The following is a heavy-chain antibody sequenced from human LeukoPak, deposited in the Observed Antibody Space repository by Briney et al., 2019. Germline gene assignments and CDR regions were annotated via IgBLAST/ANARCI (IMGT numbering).Heavy chain of an antibody. Sequence: GGSLRLSCAASGFTFSSYAMSWVRQAPGKGLEWVSAISGSGGSTYYADSVKGRSTISRDNSKNTLYLQMNSLRAEDTAVYYCARVYSSSWYSMGRVGNWFDPWGQGTLVTVSS. D-gene: IGHD6-13*01. CDR1: GFTFSSYA. CDR3: ARVYSSSWYSMGRVGNWFDP. CDR2: ISGSGGST. V-gene: IGHV3-23*01. J-gene: IGHJ5*02.